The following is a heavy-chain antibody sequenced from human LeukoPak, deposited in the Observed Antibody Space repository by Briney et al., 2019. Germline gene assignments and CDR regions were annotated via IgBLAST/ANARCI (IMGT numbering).Heavy chain of an antibody. V-gene: IGHV3-7*02. J-gene: IGHJ4*02. CDR3: ARVVVTHDY. D-gene: IGHD2-15*01. CDR1: GFNFNSYW. CDR2: IKQDGSEI. Sequence: PGGSLRLSCAASGFNFNSYWMSWVRQAPGKGLECVANIKQDGSEIYFVDSVKGRFTISRDNAKSSLYLQMNSLRGGDTAVYYCARVVVTHDYWGQGTLVTVSS.